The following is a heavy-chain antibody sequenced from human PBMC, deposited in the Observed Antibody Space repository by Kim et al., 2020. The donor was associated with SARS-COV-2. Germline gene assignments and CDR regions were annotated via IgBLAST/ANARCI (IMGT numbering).Heavy chain of an antibody. J-gene: IGHJ4*02. CDR2: ITSSIDYI. CDR3: ARLSLGSGGCYY. D-gene: IGHD2-15*01. Sequence: GGSLRLSCAASGFTFSDFCMSWIRQAPGKGLVWVSYITSSIDYINYADSLKGRFIISRDNAQNSLYLQMNSLRADDTAVYYCARLSLGSGGCYYFGQG. CDR1: GFTFSDFC. V-gene: IGHV3-11*03.